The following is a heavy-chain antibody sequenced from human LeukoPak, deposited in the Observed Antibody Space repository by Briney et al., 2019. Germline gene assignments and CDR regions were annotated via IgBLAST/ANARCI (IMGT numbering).Heavy chain of an antibody. CDR2: IHYSGST. CDR3: ARDMASGTTFDY. J-gene: IGHJ4*02. V-gene: IGHV4-59*01. D-gene: IGHD1-7*01. Sequence: PSETLSLTCTVSGGSISGYYWSWIRQPPGKGLEWIGYIHYSGSTNYNPSLKSRVTTSVDTSKNQFSLKLTSVTAADTAVYYCARDMASGTTFDYWGQGTLVTVSS. CDR1: GGSISGYY.